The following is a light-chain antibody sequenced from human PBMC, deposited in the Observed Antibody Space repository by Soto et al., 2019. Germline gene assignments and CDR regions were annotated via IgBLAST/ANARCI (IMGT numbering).Light chain of an antibody. V-gene: IGKV3-15*01. CDR3: QQYDDWPWT. CDR1: RNVGSK. CDR2: GAS. J-gene: IGKJ1*01. Sequence: IVMTQSPSTLSLSPVERATLSCRASRNVGSKLAWYMQKPGQSPRLLISGASTRAADFPARFSGSGSGTEFILTISSLQSEDFAFYYCQQYDDWPWTFGQGTKVDIK.